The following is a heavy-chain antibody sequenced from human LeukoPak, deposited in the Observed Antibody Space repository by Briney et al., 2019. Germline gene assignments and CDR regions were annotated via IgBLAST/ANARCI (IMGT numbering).Heavy chain of an antibody. Sequence: GRSLRLSCAASGFTFSSYGMHWVRQAPGKGLEGVAVIWYDGSNKYYADSVKGRFTISRDNSKNTLYLQMNSLRAEDTAVYCCARDLWYYGSGSYYNPSYYFDYWGQGTLVTVSS. J-gene: IGHJ4*02. CDR3: ARDLWYYGSGSYYNPSYYFDY. CDR2: IWYDGSNK. CDR1: GFTFSSYG. D-gene: IGHD3-10*01. V-gene: IGHV3-33*01.